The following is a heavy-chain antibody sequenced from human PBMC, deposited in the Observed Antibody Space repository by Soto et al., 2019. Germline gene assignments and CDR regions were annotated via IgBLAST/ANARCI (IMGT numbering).Heavy chain of an antibody. J-gene: IGHJ6*01. V-gene: IGHV1-69*13. Sequence: SVKVSCKASGGTFSSYAISWVRQAPGHGLEWMGGIIPIFGTANYAQKFQGRVTITADESTSTAYMELSSLRSEDTAVYYCAFVSYARSGDYYGIDVWGQGSTVTVSS. D-gene: IGHD2-2*01. CDR2: IIPIFGTA. CDR1: GGTFSSYA. CDR3: AFVSYARSGDYYGIDV.